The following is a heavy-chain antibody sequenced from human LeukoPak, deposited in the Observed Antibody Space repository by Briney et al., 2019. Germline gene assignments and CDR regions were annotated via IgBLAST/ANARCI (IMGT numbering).Heavy chain of an antibody. V-gene: IGHV1-46*01. CDR2: INPSGGST. J-gene: IGHJ4*02. CDR3: ARGDYYDSSGDDY. Sequence: GASVKVSCKASGYTFTSYYMHGVRHAPGQGIEWMAIINPSGGSTSYAQKVQGRVTMTRDMSTSTVYMELSSLRSEDTAVYYCARGDYYDSSGDDYWGQGTLVTVSS. CDR1: GYTFTSYY. D-gene: IGHD3-22*01.